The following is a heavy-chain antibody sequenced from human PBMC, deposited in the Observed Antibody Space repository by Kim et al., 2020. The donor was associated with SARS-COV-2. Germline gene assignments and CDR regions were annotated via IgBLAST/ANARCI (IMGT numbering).Heavy chain of an antibody. CDR1: GLNFYIQY. V-gene: IGHV3-11*04. CDR2: IGGSDGVV. D-gene: IGHD6-19*01. J-gene: IGHJ4*02. CDR3: APLHFYSSAH. Sequence: GGSLRLSCAASGLNFYIQYMPWIRQAPGKGLEWVSFIGGSDGVVSYADSVRGRFTISRDNARNTVYLQMNSLRVEDTAVYYCAPLHFYSSAHWGQGTLVTVS.